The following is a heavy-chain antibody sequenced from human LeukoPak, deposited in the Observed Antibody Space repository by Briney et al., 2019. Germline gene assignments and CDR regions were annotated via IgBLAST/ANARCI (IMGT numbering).Heavy chain of an antibody. CDR1: GYTFTGYY. Sequence: ASVKVSCKASGYTFTGYYMHWVRQAPGQGLEWMGWINPNSGGTNYAQKFQGRVIMTRDTSISTAYMEVSRLRSDDTAVYYCAKGQGISLIVETTGASDSWGQGTLVTVSS. CDR3: AKGQGISLIVETTGASDS. J-gene: IGHJ4*02. CDR2: INPNSGGT. V-gene: IGHV1-2*02. D-gene: IGHD3-22*01.